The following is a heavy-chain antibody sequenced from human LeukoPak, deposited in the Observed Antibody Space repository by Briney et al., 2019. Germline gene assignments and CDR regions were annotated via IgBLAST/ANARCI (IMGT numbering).Heavy chain of an antibody. CDR3: ARRRPGAYYYYGMDV. J-gene: IGHJ6*02. D-gene: IGHD1-26*01. Sequence: GGSLRLSCAASGFTFSSYGMHWVRQAPGKGLEWVAVIWYDGSNKYYADSVKGRFTISRDNSKNTLYLQMNSLRAEDTAVYYCARRRPGAYYYYGMDVWGQGTTVTVSS. V-gene: IGHV3-33*01. CDR2: IWYDGSNK. CDR1: GFTFSSYG.